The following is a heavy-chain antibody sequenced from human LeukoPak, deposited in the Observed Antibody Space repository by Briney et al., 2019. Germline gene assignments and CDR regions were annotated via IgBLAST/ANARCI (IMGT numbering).Heavy chain of an antibody. V-gene: IGHV3-21*01. CDR1: GFTFSSYS. J-gene: IGHJ4*02. D-gene: IGHD5-12*01. CDR3: ARQGGDSGYDHYFDY. Sequence: GGSLRLSRAASGFTFSSYSMNWVRQAPGKGLEWVSSLSSSSSYIYCADSVKGRFTISRDNAKNSLYLQMNSLRAEDTAVYYCARQGGDSGYDHYFDYLGQGTLVTVSS. CDR2: LSSSSSYI.